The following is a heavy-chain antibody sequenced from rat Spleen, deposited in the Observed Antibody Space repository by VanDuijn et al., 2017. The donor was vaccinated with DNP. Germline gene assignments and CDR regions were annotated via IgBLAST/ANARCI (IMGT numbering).Heavy chain of an antibody. CDR1: GFTFSDYY. CDR3: ASWNPIASISTSNY. V-gene: IGHV5-22*01. Sequence: EVQLVESGGDLVQPGRSLKLFCAASGFTFSDYYMAWFRQAPTKGLEWVAYIRYDGGSTKYGDSVKGRFTISRDNAENTVYLQMNSLRSEDTATYYCASWNPIASISTSNYWGQGVMVTVSS. D-gene: IGHD1-2*01. CDR2: IRYDGGST. J-gene: IGHJ2*01.